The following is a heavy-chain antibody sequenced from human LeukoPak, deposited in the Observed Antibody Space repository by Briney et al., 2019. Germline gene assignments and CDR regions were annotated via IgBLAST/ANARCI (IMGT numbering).Heavy chain of an antibody. CDR3: ARWGPERLLDAFDI. V-gene: IGHV1-69*13. Sequence: ASVKVSCKASGGTFSSYAISWVRQAPGQGLEWMGGIIPIFGTANYAQKFQGRVTITADESTSTAYMELSSLRYEDTAVYYCARWGPERLLDAFDIWGQGTMVTVSS. J-gene: IGHJ3*02. D-gene: IGHD7-27*01. CDR1: GGTFSSYA. CDR2: IIPIFGTA.